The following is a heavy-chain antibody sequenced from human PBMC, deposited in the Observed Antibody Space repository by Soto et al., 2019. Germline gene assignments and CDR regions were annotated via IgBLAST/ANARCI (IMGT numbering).Heavy chain of an antibody. CDR2: IYYSGST. D-gene: IGHD3-22*01. Sequence: QVQLQESGPGLVKPSQTLSLTCTVSGGSISSGAYYWSWIRQHTGKGLEWIGYIYYSGSTYYNPSLKSRVTISVDTSKNQFSLKLSSVTDADTAVYYCALYDSSGSRGFQHWGEGTLVTVSS. J-gene: IGHJ1*01. CDR3: ALYDSSGSRGFQH. V-gene: IGHV4-31*03. CDR1: GGSISSGAYY.